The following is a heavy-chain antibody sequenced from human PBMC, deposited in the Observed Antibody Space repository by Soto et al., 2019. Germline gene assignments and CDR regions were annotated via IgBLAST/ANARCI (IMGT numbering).Heavy chain of an antibody. CDR1: GFTFSSYW. Sequence: GGSLRVSCAASGFTFSSYWMSWVRQAPGKGLEWVANIKQDGSEKYYVDSVKGRFTISRDNAKNSLYLQMNSLRAEDTAVYYCARDTHTDYDYIWGSYRFWYYFDYWGQGTLVTVSS. CDR3: ARDTHTDYDYIWGSYRFWYYFDY. D-gene: IGHD3-16*02. J-gene: IGHJ4*02. V-gene: IGHV3-7*01. CDR2: IKQDGSEK.